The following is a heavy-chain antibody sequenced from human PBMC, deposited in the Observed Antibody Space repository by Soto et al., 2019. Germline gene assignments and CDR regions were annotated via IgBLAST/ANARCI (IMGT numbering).Heavy chain of an antibody. J-gene: IGHJ6*02. CDR3: ARDARLPLAVAGLGFEWGRYYYGMDV. V-gene: IGHV1-46*01. D-gene: IGHD6-19*01. Sequence: GASVKVSCKASGYTFTSYYMHWVRQAPGQGLEWMGIINPSGGSTSYAQKFQGRVTMTRDTSTSTVYMELSSLRSEDTAVYYCARDARLPLAVAGLGFEWGRYYYGMDVWGQGTTVTVSS. CDR2: INPSGGST. CDR1: GYTFTSYY.